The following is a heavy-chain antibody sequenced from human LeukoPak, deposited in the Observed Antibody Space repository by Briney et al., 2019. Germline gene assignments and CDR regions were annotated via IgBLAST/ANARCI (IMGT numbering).Heavy chain of an antibody. V-gene: IGHV1-69*04. CDR3: ARGYSGYDYGYFDY. CDR2: IIPIFGIA. Sequence: SVKVSCKASGGTFSSYAISWVRPAPGQGLEWMGRIIPIFGIANYAQKFQGRVTITADKSTSTAYMELSSLRSEDTAVYYCARGYSGYDYGYFDYWGQGTLVTVSS. D-gene: IGHD5-12*01. CDR1: GGTFSSYA. J-gene: IGHJ4*02.